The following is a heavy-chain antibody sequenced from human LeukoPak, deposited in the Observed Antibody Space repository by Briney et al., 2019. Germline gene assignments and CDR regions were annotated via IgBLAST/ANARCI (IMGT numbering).Heavy chain of an antibody. CDR3: ARAARITMVRGVNPFLSY. V-gene: IGHV1-8*01. CDR1: GYTFTSYD. D-gene: IGHD3-10*01. J-gene: IGHJ4*02. CDR2: MNPNSGNT. Sequence: ASVKVSCKASGYTFTSYDINWVRQATGQGLEWMGWMNPNSGNTGYAQKFQGGVTMTRNTSISTAYMELSSLRSEDTAVYYCARAARITMVRGVNPFLSYWGQGTLVTVSS.